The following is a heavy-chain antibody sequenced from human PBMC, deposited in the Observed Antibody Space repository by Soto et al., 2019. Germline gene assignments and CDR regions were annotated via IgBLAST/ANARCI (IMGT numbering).Heavy chain of an antibody. D-gene: IGHD5-12*01. V-gene: IGHV4-59*01. CDR2: IYYSGST. Sequence: SETLSLTCTVSDASISSYYWSWVRQPPGKRLEWIAYIYYSGSTSYNPSLKSRATISLDTSKNQFSLRLNSVTAADTAVYYCAAGGGLPRYYWGQGTLVIVSS. CDR1: DASISSYY. CDR3: AAGGGLPRYY. J-gene: IGHJ4*02.